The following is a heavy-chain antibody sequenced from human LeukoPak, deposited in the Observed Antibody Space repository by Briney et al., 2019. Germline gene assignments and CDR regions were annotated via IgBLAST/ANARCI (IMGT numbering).Heavy chain of an antibody. CDR3: ASGGTYYYDSSGYSEYFQH. CDR1: GGTFSSYG. CDR2: IIPIFGTA. D-gene: IGHD3-22*01. J-gene: IGHJ1*01. Sequence: SVKVSCKASGGTFSSYGISWVRQAPGQGLEWMGGIIPIFGTANYAQKFQGRVTITADESTSTAYMELSSLRSEDTAVYYCASGGTYYYDSSGYSEYFQHWGQGTLVTVSS. V-gene: IGHV1-69*13.